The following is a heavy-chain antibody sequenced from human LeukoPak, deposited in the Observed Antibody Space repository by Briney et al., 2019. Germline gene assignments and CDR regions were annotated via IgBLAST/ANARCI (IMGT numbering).Heavy chain of an antibody. CDR2: IRYDGSNK. Sequence: TGGSLRLSCAASGFTFSSYGMHWVRQAPGKGLEWVAFIRYDGSNKYYADSVKGRFTISRDNSKNTLYLQMNSLRAEDTAVYYCAKDTATMTHDAFDIWGQGTMVTVSS. J-gene: IGHJ3*02. CDR1: GFTFSSYG. D-gene: IGHD3-22*01. CDR3: AKDTATMTHDAFDI. V-gene: IGHV3-30*02.